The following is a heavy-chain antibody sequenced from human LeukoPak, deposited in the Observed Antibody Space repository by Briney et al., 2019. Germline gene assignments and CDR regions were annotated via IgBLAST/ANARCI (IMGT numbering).Heavy chain of an antibody. CDR3: ARGSEYSGSWWTNQDWYFDL. CDR1: GGSISSGSYY. D-gene: IGHD6-6*01. Sequence: SETLSLTCTVSGGSISSGSYYWSWIRQPAGKGLEWIGRIYTSGSTNYNPSLKSRVTISVDTSKNQFSLKLSSVTAADTAVYYCARGSEYSGSWWTNQDWYFDLWGRGTLVTVSS. V-gene: IGHV4-61*02. CDR2: IYTSGST. J-gene: IGHJ2*01.